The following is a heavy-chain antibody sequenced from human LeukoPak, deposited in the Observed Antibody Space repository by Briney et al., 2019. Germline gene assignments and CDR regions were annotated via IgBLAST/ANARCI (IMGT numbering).Heavy chain of an antibody. D-gene: IGHD2-2*01. CDR2: IYHSGST. Sequence: SETLSLTCALSLFSISRSYYWAWIRQPPGKGLEWIGSIYHSGSTHYNPSLKSRGTISVDTSKNQFSLKLSSVTAPDMAVFYYAGNGTNNSFHYWGQGTLVTVSS. CDR1: LFSISRSYY. J-gene: IGHJ4*02. CDR3: AGNGTNNSFHY. V-gene: IGHV4-38-2*01.